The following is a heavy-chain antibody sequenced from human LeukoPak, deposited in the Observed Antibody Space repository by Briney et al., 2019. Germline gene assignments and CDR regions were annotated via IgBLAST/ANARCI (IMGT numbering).Heavy chain of an antibody. Sequence: GESLQISCKGSGYSFTSYWIGWVRPMPGKGLEWMGIIYPGDSDTRYSPSFQGQVTISADKSISTAYLQWSSLKASDTAMYYCARPGQQLVGGDAFDIWGQGTMVTVSS. CDR3: ARPGQQLVGGDAFDI. J-gene: IGHJ3*02. V-gene: IGHV5-51*01. CDR1: GYSFTSYW. CDR2: IYPGDSDT. D-gene: IGHD6-13*01.